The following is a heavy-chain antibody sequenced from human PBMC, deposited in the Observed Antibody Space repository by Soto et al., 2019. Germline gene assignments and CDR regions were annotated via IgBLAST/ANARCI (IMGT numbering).Heavy chain of an antibody. V-gene: IGHV4-39*01. D-gene: IGHD6-19*01. CDR2: IYYSGST. J-gene: IGHJ6*02. Sequence: SETLSLTCTVSGGSISSSSYYWGWIRHPPGKGLEWIGSIYYSGSTFYNPSLKGRVTISVDTSKNQFSLKLSSVTAADTAVYYCPIAVAGISYSYYGMDVWGQGTTVTVSS. CDR3: PIAVAGISYSYYGMDV. CDR1: GGSISSSSYY.